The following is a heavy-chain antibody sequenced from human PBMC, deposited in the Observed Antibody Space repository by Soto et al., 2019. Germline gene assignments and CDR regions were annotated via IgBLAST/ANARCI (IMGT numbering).Heavy chain of an antibody. D-gene: IGHD4-17*01. J-gene: IGHJ5*02. CDR3: ARDWGTTTVSLNWFDP. Sequence: GASVKVSCKASGYTFTGYDIHWVRQAPGQRLEWMGWINAGNGNTKYSQKFQGRVTITRDTSASTAYMELSSLRSEDTAVYYCARDWGTTTVSLNWFDPWGQGTLVTVSS. CDR1: GYTFTGYD. CDR2: INAGNGNT. V-gene: IGHV1-3*01.